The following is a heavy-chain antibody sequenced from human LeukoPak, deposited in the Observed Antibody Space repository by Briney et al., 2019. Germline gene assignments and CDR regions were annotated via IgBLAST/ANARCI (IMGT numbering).Heavy chain of an antibody. Sequence: SETLSLTCGVPGGSISNTNWWSWVRQPPGQGLEWIGEISLTGLAHYNPSLESRVTVSLDKSKNQLSLNLTSVTAADTAVYYCSRENGAFSPFGYWGQGTLVTVLS. CDR1: GGSISNTNW. V-gene: IGHV4/OR15-8*02. CDR2: ISLTGLA. J-gene: IGHJ4*02. D-gene: IGHD2-8*01. CDR3: SRENGAFSPFGY.